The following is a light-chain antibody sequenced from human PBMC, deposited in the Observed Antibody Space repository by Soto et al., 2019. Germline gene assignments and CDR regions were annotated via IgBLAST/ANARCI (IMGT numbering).Light chain of an antibody. CDR1: SSDVGGYNY. Sequence: QSALTQPASVSGSPGQSITISCTGISSDVGGYNYVSWYQHHPGKAPKLIIYEVTNRPSGVSNRFSGSKSGNTASLTISGLQAEDEADYYCISYTSGTSPYVFGTGTKLTVL. CDR3: ISYTSGTSPYV. J-gene: IGLJ1*01. CDR2: EVT. V-gene: IGLV2-14*01.